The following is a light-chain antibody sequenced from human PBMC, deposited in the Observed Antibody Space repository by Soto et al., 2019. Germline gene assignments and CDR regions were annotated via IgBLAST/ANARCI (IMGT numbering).Light chain of an antibody. Sequence: DIQMTQSPSSLSASVGDRVNITCRASQSISSYLNWYQQKPGKAPKLLIYAASPLQSGVPSRFSGSGSGTDFTLNISSLQPEDFAAYYCQQSYSAPYTFGQGTKLEI. V-gene: IGKV1-39*01. CDR2: AAS. CDR3: QQSYSAPYT. J-gene: IGKJ2*01. CDR1: QSISSY.